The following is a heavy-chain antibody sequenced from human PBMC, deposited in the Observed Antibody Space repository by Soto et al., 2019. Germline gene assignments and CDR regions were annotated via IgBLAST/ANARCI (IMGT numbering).Heavy chain of an antibody. V-gene: IGHV4-59*01. CDR3: AIRGYDSSVPFDY. D-gene: IGHD3-22*01. J-gene: IGHJ4*02. CDR2: IYYSGST. Sequence: PSETLSLTCTVSGGSISSYYWSWIRQPPGKGLEWIGYIYYSGSTNYNPSLKSRVTISVDTSKNQFSLKLSSVTAADTAVYYCAIRGYDSSVPFDYWGQGTLVTV. CDR1: GGSISSYY.